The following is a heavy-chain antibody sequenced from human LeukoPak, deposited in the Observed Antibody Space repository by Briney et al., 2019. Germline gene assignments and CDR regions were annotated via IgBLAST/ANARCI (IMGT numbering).Heavy chain of an antibody. CDR3: ARHRYCNSSSCYAFDY. Sequence: KPSETLSLTCSVSGASITSSSFYWGWIRQPPGKGLEWIGSIYYTGSADYNPSLKSRVTISVDTSKNQFSLKLTSVTAADAAVYYCARHRYCNSSSCYAFDYWGQGTLATVSS. CDR1: GASITSSSFY. CDR2: IYYTGSA. D-gene: IGHD2-2*01. J-gene: IGHJ4*02. V-gene: IGHV4-39*01.